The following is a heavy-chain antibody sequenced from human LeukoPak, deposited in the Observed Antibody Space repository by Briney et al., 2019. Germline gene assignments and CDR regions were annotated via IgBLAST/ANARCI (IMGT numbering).Heavy chain of an antibody. D-gene: IGHD4-11*01. Sequence: ASVKDSCKASGGTFSSYAISWVRQAPGQGLEWMGGIIPIFGTANYAQKFQGRVTITTDESTSTAYMELSSLRSEDTAVYYCARDTVTNEENYYYYYMDVWGKGTTVTVSS. V-gene: IGHV1-69*05. CDR1: GGTFSSYA. CDR2: IIPIFGTA. CDR3: ARDTVTNEENYYYYYMDV. J-gene: IGHJ6*03.